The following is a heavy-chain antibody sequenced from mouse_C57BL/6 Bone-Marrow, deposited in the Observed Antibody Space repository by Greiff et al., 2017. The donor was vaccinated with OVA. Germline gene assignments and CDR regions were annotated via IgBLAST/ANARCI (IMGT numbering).Heavy chain of an antibody. D-gene: IGHD1-1*01. J-gene: IGHJ2*01. CDR2: IYPGDGDT. V-gene: IGHV1-82*01. CDR1: GYAFSSSW. Sequence: VQLQQSGPELVKPGASVKISCKASGYAFSSSWMNWVKQRPGQGLEWIGRIYPGDGDTNYNGKFKGKATLTADKSSSTAYMQLSSLTSEDSAVYFCARRGHYYGSSYDFDYWGQGTTLTVSS. CDR3: ARRGHYYGSSYDFDY.